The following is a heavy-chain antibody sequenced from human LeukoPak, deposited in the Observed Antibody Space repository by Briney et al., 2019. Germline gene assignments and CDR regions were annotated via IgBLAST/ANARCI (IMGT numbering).Heavy chain of an antibody. CDR2: IYHGGVT. D-gene: IGHD6-19*01. CDR1: GGSINSRDW. Sequence: SGTLSLTCAVSGGSINSRDWWSWVRQPPGKGLEWIGEIYHGGVTNYNPSLKSRVTIFVDTSSNQFSLKLSSVTAADTAVYYCARQSVAGTIYGAFDIWGQGTMVTVSS. V-gene: IGHV4-4*02. J-gene: IGHJ3*02. CDR3: ARQSVAGTIYGAFDI.